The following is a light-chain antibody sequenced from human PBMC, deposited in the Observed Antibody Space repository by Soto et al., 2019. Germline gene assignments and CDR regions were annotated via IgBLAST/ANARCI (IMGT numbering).Light chain of an antibody. J-gene: IGKJ3*01. V-gene: IGKV3-11*01. CDR1: QGVSRY. Sequence: EIVLTQSPATLSLSPGERATLSCRASQGVSRYLAWYQQKPGQSPRLLIYDASNRATGIPARFSGSGSGTDFTLPISSLEPEDFEVYYCQQRSNWLFGPGTKVDIK. CDR2: DAS. CDR3: QQRSNWL.